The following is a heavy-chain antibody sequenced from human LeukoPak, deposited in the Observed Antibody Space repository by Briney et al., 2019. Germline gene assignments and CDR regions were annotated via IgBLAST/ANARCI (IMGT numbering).Heavy chain of an antibody. J-gene: IGHJ4*02. CDR3: AVIVATHGEDYFDY. V-gene: IGHV3-20*04. Sequence: GGSLRLSCAASGFTFDDYGMSWVRQAPGKGLEWVSGINWNGGSTGYADSVKGRFTISRDNAKNSLYLQMNSLRAEDTAVYYCAVIVATHGEDYFDYWGQGTLVTVSS. D-gene: IGHD5-12*01. CDR1: GFTFDDYG. CDR2: INWNGGST.